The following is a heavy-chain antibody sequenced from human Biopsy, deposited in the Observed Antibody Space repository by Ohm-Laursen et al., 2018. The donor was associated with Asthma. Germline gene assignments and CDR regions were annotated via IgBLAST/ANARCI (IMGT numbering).Heavy chain of an antibody. CDR2: IYSGGTS. CDR3: ARGDSSGWSHYYFDY. Sequence: SLRLSCTASGFTVSRDHMFWVRQAPGKGLVWVSVIYSGGTSHTADSVRGRFTISRDFSKNTLHLQMHSLRVEDTAVYYCARGDSSGWSHYYFDYWGQGTLVTVSS. CDR1: GFTVSRDH. V-gene: IGHV3-53*01. D-gene: IGHD6-19*01. J-gene: IGHJ4*02.